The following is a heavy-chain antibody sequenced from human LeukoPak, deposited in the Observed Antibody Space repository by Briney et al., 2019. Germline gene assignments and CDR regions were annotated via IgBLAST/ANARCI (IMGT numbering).Heavy chain of an antibody. Sequence: GASVKVSCKASGYTFTGYYMHWVRQAPGQGLEWMGRINPNSGGTNYAQKFQGRVTMTRDTSISTAYMELSRLRSDDTAVYYCARGVVVVAAATPDFDYWGQGTLVTVSS. CDR2: INPNSGGT. V-gene: IGHV1-2*06. J-gene: IGHJ4*02. CDR1: GYTFTGYY. CDR3: ARGVVVVAAATPDFDY. D-gene: IGHD2-15*01.